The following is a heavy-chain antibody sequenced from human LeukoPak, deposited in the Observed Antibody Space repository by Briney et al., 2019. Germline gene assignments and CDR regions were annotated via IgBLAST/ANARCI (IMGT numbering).Heavy chain of an antibody. CDR1: GFSFSDYA. D-gene: IGHD3-3*01. Sequence: GGSLRLSCEASGFSFSDYAMTWVRQAPGKGLEWVSGISGGSGSRNYGGSVNGRFTISRDNSKNTLFLQLSGLRAEDTAVYYCAKGQEFLEWIYDYWGQGTLVTVSS. J-gene: IGHJ4*02. V-gene: IGHV3-23*01. CDR3: AKGQEFLEWIYDY. CDR2: ISGGSGSR.